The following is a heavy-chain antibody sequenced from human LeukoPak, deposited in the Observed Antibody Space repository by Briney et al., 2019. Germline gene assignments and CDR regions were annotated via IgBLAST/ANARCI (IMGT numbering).Heavy chain of an antibody. CDR2: IISNGGST. D-gene: IGHD3-10*01. CDR1: GFTFSSYA. Sequence: PGGSLRLSCAASGFTFSSYAMHWVRQAQGKGLEYVSAIISNGGSTYYANSVKGRFTISRDNSKNTLYLQMGSLRAEDMAVYYCARSPGEVVNPEYAFDIWGQGTMATVSS. CDR3: ARSPGEVVNPEYAFDI. V-gene: IGHV3-64*01. J-gene: IGHJ3*02.